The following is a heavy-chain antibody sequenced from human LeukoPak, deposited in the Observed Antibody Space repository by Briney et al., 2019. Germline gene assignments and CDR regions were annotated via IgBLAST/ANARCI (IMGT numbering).Heavy chain of an antibody. V-gene: IGHV3-23*01. D-gene: IGHD3-22*01. J-gene: IGHJ4*02. CDR1: GFTFSSYA. CDR2: ISGSGGST. CDR3: AKDQDYYDSSYYYVKYFDY. Sequence: GGSLRLSCAASGFTFSSYAMSWVRQAPGMGLEWVSLISGSGGSTYYADSVKGRFTISRDNSENTVYLQMNSLRAEDTAVYYCAKDQDYYDSSYYYVKYFDYWGQGTLVTVSS.